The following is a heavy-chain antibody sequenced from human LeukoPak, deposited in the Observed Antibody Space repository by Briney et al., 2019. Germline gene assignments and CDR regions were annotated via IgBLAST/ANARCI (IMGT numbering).Heavy chain of an antibody. V-gene: IGHV3-21*01. Sequence: GGSLRLSCAASGFIFSSYTLNWVRQAPGKGLEWVSSISTKSNNTYYADSVKGRFTISRDNSKNTLYLQMNSLRAEDTAVYYCAKFDFGVAYAFDIWGQGTMVTVSS. D-gene: IGHD3-3*01. CDR2: ISTKSNNT. CDR3: AKFDFGVAYAFDI. J-gene: IGHJ3*02. CDR1: GFIFSSYT.